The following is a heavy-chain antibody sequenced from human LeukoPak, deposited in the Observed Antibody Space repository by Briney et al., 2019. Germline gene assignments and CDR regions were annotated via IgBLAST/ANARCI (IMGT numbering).Heavy chain of an antibody. CDR2: IYYSGST. CDR1: GGSISSSNYY. CDR3: ASPSGTYYSRFHY. J-gene: IGHJ4*02. V-gene: IGHV4-39*01. Sequence: SETLSLTCTVSGGSISSSNYYWGWIRQPPGKGLEWIGRIYYSGSTYYNPSLKSRVTISVDTSKNQFSLKLSSVTAADTAVYYCASPSGTYYSRFHYWGQGALVTVSS. D-gene: IGHD1-26*01.